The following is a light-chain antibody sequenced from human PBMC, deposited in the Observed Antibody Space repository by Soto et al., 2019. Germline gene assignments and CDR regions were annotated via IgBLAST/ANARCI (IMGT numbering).Light chain of an antibody. CDR1: SSNIGSNS. J-gene: IGLJ2*01. V-gene: IGLV1-44*01. Sequence: QSVLTQPPSASGTPGQRVTISCSGSSSNIGSNSANWYQQLPGTAPKLVMYSTNQRPSGVPDRFSGSKSGTSASLAISDLQSEDEADYYCAAWDDTLNGHVAFGGGTKLTVL. CDR2: STN. CDR3: AAWDDTLNGHVA.